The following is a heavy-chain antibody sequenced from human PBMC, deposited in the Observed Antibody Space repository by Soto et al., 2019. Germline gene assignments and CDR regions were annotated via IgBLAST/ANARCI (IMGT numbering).Heavy chain of an antibody. J-gene: IGHJ5*02. CDR2: ISAYNGNT. CDR1: GYTFTSYG. V-gene: IGHV1-18*04. Sequence: EASVKVSCKASGYTFTSYGISWVRQAPGQGLEWMGWISAYNGNTNYAQKLQGRVTMTTDTSTSTAYMELRSLRSDDTAVYYCARVGGDYDILTGDNWFDPWGQGTLVTVSS. D-gene: IGHD3-9*01. CDR3: ARVGGDYDILTGDNWFDP.